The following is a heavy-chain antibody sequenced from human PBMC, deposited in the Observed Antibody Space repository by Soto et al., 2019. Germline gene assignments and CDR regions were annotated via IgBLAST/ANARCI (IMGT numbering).Heavy chain of an antibody. CDR1: GFTFSSYA. CDR2: ISGSGGST. CDR3: AKGPSAYYYYYYMDV. D-gene: IGHD3-3*01. Sequence: LSLTCAASGFTFSSYAMSWVRQAPGKGLEWVSAISGSGGSTYYADSVKGRFTISRDNSKNPLYLQMNSLRAEDTAVYYCAKGPSAYYYYYYMDVWGKGTTVTVSS. V-gene: IGHV3-23*01. J-gene: IGHJ6*03.